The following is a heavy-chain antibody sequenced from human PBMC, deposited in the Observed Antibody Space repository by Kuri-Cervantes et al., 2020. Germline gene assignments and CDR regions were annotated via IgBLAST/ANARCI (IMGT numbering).Heavy chain of an antibody. J-gene: IGHJ6*02. V-gene: IGHV1-18*01. CDR2: ISAYNGNT. CDR1: GYTSTSYG. Sequence: ASVKVSCKASGYTSTSYGISWVRQAPGQGLEWMGWISAYNGNTNYAQKLQGRVTVTTDTSTSTAYMELSSLRSEDTAVYYCATCSSGGSFRCPLYYYGMDVWGQGTTVTVSS. CDR3: ATCSSGGSFRCPLYYYGMDV. D-gene: IGHD1-26*01.